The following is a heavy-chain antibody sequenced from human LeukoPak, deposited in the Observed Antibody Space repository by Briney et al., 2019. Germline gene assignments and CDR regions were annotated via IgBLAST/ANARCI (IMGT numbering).Heavy chain of an antibody. Sequence: ASVKVSCKGSGYTFTNYAMHWVRQAPGQRLEWMGWINADNGNTNYAQKLQGRVTMTTDTSTSTAYMELRSLRSDDTAVYYCARVTGVDNYYYYMDVWGKGTTVTVSS. D-gene: IGHD7-27*01. V-gene: IGHV1-3*01. CDR2: INADNGNT. CDR3: ARVTGVDNYYYYMDV. CDR1: GYTFTNYA. J-gene: IGHJ6*03.